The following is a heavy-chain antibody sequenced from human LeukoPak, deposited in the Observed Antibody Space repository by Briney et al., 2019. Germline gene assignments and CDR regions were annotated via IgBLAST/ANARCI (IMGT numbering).Heavy chain of an antibody. J-gene: IGHJ4*02. V-gene: IGHV3-23*01. CDR2: ISGDGGST. CDR3: ELKLTSGSLN. Sequence: GGSLRLSCAASGFTFSTYGMHWVRQAPGKGLEWVSAISGDGGSTYYADSVKGRFTISRDNSKSTLYLQMNSLIAEDTAVYYCELKLTSGSLNWGQGTLVTVSS. CDR1: GFTFSTYG. D-gene: IGHD3-10*01.